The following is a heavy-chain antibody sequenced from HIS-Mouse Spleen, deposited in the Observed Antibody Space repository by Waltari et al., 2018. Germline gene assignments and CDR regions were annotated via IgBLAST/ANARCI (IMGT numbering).Heavy chain of an antibody. V-gene: IGHV4-39*07. Sequence: QLQLQESGPGLVKPSETLSLTCTVSGGSISSSSYYWGWIRQPPGKVLEWIGSIYYSGSTYYTPSLKSRVTISVDTSKNQFSLKLSSVTAADTAVYYCARVYYDFWSGYYYWGQGTLVTVSS. J-gene: IGHJ4*02. D-gene: IGHD3-3*01. CDR2: IYYSGST. CDR1: GGSISSSSYY. CDR3: ARVYYDFWSGYYY.